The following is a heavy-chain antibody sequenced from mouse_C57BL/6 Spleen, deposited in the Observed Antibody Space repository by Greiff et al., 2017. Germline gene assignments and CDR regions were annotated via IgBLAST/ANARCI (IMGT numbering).Heavy chain of an antibody. CDR1: GFTFSSYA. Sequence: EVMLVESGGGLVKPGGSLKLSCAASGFTFSSYAMSWVRQTPEKRLEWVATISDGGSYTYYPDNVKGRFTISRDNAKNNLYLQMSHLKSEDTAMYYSARDDGYYWFAYSCQGTLVTVSA. CDR3: ARDDGYYWFAY. D-gene: IGHD2-3*01. J-gene: IGHJ3*01. V-gene: IGHV5-4*03. CDR2: ISDGGSYT.